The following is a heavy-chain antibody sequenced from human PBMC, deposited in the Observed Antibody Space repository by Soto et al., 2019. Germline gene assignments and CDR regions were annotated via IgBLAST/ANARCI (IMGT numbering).Heavy chain of an antibody. V-gene: IGHV3-74*01. CDR1: GFIFSSYW. CDR2: INRDASNT. Sequence: EVQLVESGGGLVQPGGSLRLSCAASGFIFSSYWMHWVRQAPGKGLVWVSRINRDASNTHYADSVKGRFTISRDNAKNRVEVRVNSLRAEDRAVYYCAREAATGTDWDYWGQGTLVTVSS. D-gene: IGHD1-7*01. J-gene: IGHJ4*02. CDR3: AREAATGTDWDY.